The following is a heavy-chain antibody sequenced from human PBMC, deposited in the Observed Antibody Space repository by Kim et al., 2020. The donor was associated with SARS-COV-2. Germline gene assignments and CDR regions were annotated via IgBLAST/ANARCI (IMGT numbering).Heavy chain of an antibody. CDR2: IKSKTDGGTT. CDR1: GFTFSNAW. D-gene: IGHD3-10*01. CDR3: TKLRIWFGELLAPFDY. V-gene: IGHV3-15*01. Sequence: GGSLRLSCAASGFTFSNAWMSWVRQAPGKGLEWVGRIKSKTDGGTTDYAAPVKGRFTISRDDSKNTLYLQMNSLKTEDTAVYYCTKLRIWFGELLAPFDYWGQGTLVTVSS. J-gene: IGHJ4*02.